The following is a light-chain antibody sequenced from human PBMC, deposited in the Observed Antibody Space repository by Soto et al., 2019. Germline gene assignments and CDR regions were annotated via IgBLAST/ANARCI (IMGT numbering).Light chain of an antibody. J-gene: IGKJ2*01. CDR3: QQYNNWPVT. Sequence: EIGMTQSPDPLSVSPGERATLSCMSSQSVSSNLAWYQQKPGQAPSLLIYAASTRATGIPARFSGSGSGTEITVTISSLQSEGFAVYYCQQYNNWPVTFGQGTKLEIK. CDR1: QSVSSN. V-gene: IGKV3-15*01. CDR2: AAS.